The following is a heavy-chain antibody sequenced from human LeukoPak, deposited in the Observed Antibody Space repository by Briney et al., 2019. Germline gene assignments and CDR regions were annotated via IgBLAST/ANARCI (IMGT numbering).Heavy chain of an antibody. V-gene: IGHV3-48*01. J-gene: IGHJ3*02. CDR2: INSRSSTI. CDR1: GFTFSSYW. D-gene: IGHD1-26*01. CDR3: AREVGTPQAFDI. Sequence: GGSLRLSCAASGFTFSSYWMSWVRQAPGKGLEWVSYINSRSSTIYYADSVRGRFTISRDNAKNSLYLQMNSLKAEDTAIYYCAREVGTPQAFDIWGQGTMVTVSS.